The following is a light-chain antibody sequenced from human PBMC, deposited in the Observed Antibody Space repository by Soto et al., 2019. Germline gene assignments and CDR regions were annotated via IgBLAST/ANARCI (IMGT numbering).Light chain of an antibody. CDR3: ATWDDSLSGVV. V-gene: IGLV1-47*01. CDR1: TSNIGSNH. J-gene: IGLJ3*02. CDR2: RHD. Sequence: LTQPPSASATPGQRVTVSCSGSTSNIGSNHVSWYQHLPGTAPRLLIYRHDLRPSGVPDRFSGSKSGTSASLAIRGLQSEDEAIYYCATWDDSLSGVVFGGGTKVTVL.